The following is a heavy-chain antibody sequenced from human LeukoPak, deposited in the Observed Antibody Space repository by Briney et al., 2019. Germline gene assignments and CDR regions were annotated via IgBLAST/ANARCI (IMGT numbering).Heavy chain of an antibody. CDR2: ISAYNGNT. J-gene: IGHJ6*02. V-gene: IGHV1-18*01. Sequence: ASVKVSCTASGYTFTSYGISWVRQAPGQGLEWMGWISAYNGNTNYAQKLQGRVTMTTDTSTSTAYMELRSLRSDDTAVYYCARVLLRYFDWFASYYGMDVWGQGTTVTVSS. D-gene: IGHD3-9*01. CDR3: ARVLLRYFDWFASYYGMDV. CDR1: GYTFTSYG.